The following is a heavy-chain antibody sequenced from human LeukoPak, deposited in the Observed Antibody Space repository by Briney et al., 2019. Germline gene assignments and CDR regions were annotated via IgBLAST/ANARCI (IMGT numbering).Heavy chain of an antibody. V-gene: IGHV4-34*01. Sequence: SETLSLTCAVSGGSISSGGYYWSWIRQPPGKGLEWIGEINHSGSTNYNPSLKSRVTISVDTSKNQFSLKLSSVTAADTAVYYCASRIIVVVPAARGMGFDPWGQGTLVTVSS. D-gene: IGHD2-2*01. CDR3: ASRIIVVVPAARGMGFDP. J-gene: IGHJ5*02. CDR1: GGSISSGGYY. CDR2: INHSGST.